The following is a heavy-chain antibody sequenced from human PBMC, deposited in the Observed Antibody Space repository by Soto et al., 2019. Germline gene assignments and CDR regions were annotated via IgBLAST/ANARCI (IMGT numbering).Heavy chain of an antibody. CDR3: ARDIHPMVRGYYGMDV. J-gene: IGHJ6*02. D-gene: IGHD3-10*01. Sequence: QVQLVQSGAEVKKPGASVKVACKASGYTFTSYAMHWVRQAPGQRLEWMGWTNAGNGNTKYSQKFQGRVTITRDTSASTAYVELRRLRSEDTAVYYCARDIHPMVRGYYGMDVWGHGTTVTVSS. CDR1: GYTFTSYA. CDR2: TNAGNGNT. V-gene: IGHV1-3*01.